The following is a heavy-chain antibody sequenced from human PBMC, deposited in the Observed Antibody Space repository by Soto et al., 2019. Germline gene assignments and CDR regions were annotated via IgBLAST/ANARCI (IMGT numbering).Heavy chain of an antibody. CDR1: GFTFSSYG. Sequence: QVQLVESGGGVVQPGRSLRLSCAASGFTFSSYGMHWVRQAPGKGLEWVALVWYDGGNKYYADSVKGRFTISRDNSKNTLYLQMNSLRDEDPAVYYCVRAAGYSGTDYVYYYGMDVWRQGTTVTVSS. V-gene: IGHV3-33*01. J-gene: IGHJ6*02. CDR3: VRAAGYSGTDYVYYYGMDV. D-gene: IGHD5-12*01. CDR2: VWYDGGNK.